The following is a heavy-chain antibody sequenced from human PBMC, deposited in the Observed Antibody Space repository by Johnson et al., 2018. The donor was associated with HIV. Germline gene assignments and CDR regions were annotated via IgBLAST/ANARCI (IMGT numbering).Heavy chain of an antibody. CDR2: IIGSGDST. CDR3: AKAPRGHALDI. Sequence: VQLVESGGGLGKPGGSLRLSCAASGFTVSSNYMSWVRQAPGKGLEWVSTIIGSGDSTSYADSVWGRFTISRDNSKNTLDLQMNSLRAEDTAVYYCAKAPRGHALDIWGQGTMVTVSS. V-gene: IGHV3-23*04. CDR1: GFTVSSNY. D-gene: IGHD2-15*01. J-gene: IGHJ3*02.